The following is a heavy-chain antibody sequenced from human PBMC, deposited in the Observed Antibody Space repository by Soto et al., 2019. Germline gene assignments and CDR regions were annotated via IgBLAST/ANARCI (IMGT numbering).Heavy chain of an antibody. CDR2: ISAYNGNK. V-gene: IGHV1-18*04. Sequence: EASVKVSCKASGYTFIDYDIHWVRQAPGQDLEWMGWISAYNGNKKYAQKLQGRVTMTTDTSTSTAYMELRSLRSDDTAVYYCARDLGQQLVDYWGQGTLVTVSS. J-gene: IGHJ4*02. D-gene: IGHD6-13*01. CDR3: ARDLGQQLVDY. CDR1: GYTFIDYD.